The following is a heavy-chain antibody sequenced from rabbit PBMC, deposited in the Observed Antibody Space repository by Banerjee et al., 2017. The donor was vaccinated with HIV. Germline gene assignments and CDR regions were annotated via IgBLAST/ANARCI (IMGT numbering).Heavy chain of an antibody. CDR1: GFSFSSDYD. J-gene: IGHJ6*01. CDR3: ARGGDVANSYYYGMDL. D-gene: IGHD8-1*01. CDR2: ISTGSSGIT. Sequence: QSLAESGGDLVKPGASLTLTCKASGFSFSSDYDMCWVRQAPGKGLEWIACISTGSSGITYDASWAKGRFTISKTSATTVTLQMTSRTAADTATYCCARGGDVANSYYYGMDLWGPGTLVTVS. V-gene: IGHV1S40*01.